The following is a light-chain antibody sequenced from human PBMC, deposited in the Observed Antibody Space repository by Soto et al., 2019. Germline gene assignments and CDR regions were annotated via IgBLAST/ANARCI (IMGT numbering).Light chain of an antibody. CDR3: QEYYGHSKFT. CDR2: EAS. V-gene: IGKV1-5*03. J-gene: IGKJ3*01. CDR1: QSISRW. Sequence: DIQMTQSPSTLSASVGDRVTITCRASQSISRWLAWYQQKPGKAPKVLIYEASNLESGVPSRFSGSGSGTEFTLTISSLQPDDFATYYCQEYYGHSKFTFGPGTKVDVK.